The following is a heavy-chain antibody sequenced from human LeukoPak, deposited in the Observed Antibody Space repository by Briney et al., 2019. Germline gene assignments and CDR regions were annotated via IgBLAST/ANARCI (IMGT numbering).Heavy chain of an antibody. D-gene: IGHD3-22*01. J-gene: IGHJ3*01. CDR2: IYSDGIT. CDR3: ARGVTVRGGPFDV. Sequence: GGSLRLSCAASGFIVNSNYMNWVRQAPGKGLEWVSLIYSDGITYYADSVKGRFIISRDNSKNSLDLQMNSLRAEDTAVYHCARGVTVRGGPFDVWGQGTMVIVSS. V-gene: IGHV3-53*01. CDR1: GFIVNSNY.